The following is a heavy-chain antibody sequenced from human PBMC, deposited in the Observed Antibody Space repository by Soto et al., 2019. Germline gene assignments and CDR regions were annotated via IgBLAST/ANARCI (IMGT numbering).Heavy chain of an antibody. D-gene: IGHD3-22*01. Sequence: PGGSLRLSCAASGFTFSSYAMSWVRQAPGKGLEWVSAISGSGGSTYYADSVKGRFTISRDNSKNTLYLQMNNLRAEDRAIYFCAKDSFLYDSILCFDYWGQGTLVTVSS. CDR3: AKDSFLYDSILCFDY. J-gene: IGHJ4*02. V-gene: IGHV3-23*01. CDR2: ISGSGGST. CDR1: GFTFSSYA.